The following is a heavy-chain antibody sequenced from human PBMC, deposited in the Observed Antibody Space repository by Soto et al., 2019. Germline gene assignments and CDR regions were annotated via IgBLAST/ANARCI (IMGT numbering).Heavy chain of an antibody. Sequence: EVQLVESGGGLVKPGGSLRLSCAASGFTFSNAWMNWVRQAPGKGLEWVGRIKSKTDGGTTDYAAPVKGRFTISRDDSKNTLYLQVNSLKTEDTAVYYCTTKYDFWSDFGMDVWGQGTTVTVSS. D-gene: IGHD3-3*01. CDR2: IKSKTDGGTT. CDR1: GFTFSNAW. J-gene: IGHJ6*02. CDR3: TTKYDFWSDFGMDV. V-gene: IGHV3-15*07.